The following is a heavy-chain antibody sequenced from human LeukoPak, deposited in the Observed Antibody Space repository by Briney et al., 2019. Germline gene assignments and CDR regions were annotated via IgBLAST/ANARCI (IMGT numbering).Heavy chain of an antibody. CDR1: GFTFRSYW. D-gene: IGHD5-18*01. CDR2: INIDGSTT. CDR3: ARYGSTYYYYMDV. Sequence: GGSLSLSGAASGFTFRSYWMHWVRQAPGKGLVWVSRINIDGSTTSYADSVKGRFTISRDNAKNSLYLQMNSLRAEDTAVYYCARYGSTYYYYMDVWGKGTTVTVSS. V-gene: IGHV3-74*01. J-gene: IGHJ6*03.